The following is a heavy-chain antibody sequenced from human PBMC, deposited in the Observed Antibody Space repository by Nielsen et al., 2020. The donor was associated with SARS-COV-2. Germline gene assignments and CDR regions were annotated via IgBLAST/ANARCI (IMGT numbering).Heavy chain of an antibody. CDR1: GSTFDDYA. Sequence: GGSLRLSCAASGSTFDDYAMHWVRQAPGKGLEWVSGISWNSGSIGYADSVKGRFTISRDNAKNSLYLQMNSLRAEDTALYYCAKAYIAVAGHFDYWGQGTLVTVSS. CDR3: AKAYIAVAGHFDY. J-gene: IGHJ4*02. V-gene: IGHV3-9*01. CDR2: ISWNSGSI. D-gene: IGHD6-19*01.